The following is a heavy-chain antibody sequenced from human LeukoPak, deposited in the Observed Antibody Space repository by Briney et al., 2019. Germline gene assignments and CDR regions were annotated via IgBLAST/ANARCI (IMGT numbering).Heavy chain of an antibody. D-gene: IGHD3-10*01. V-gene: IGHV4-38-2*02. CDR3: ARGGKWFGESEGNH. CDR1: GHSISSDYH. CDR2: IYHSGST. J-gene: IGHJ5*02. Sequence: KPSETLSLTCTVSGHSISSDYHWGWIRQPPGEGLEWIGSIYHSGSTYYNPSLKSRVTISVDTSKNQFSLKLSSVTAADTAVYYCARGGKWFGESEGNHWGQGTLVTVSS.